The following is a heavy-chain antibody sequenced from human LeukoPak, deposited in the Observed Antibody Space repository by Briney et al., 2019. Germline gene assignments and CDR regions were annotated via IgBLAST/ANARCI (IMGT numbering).Heavy chain of an antibody. CDR2: IYYSGST. J-gene: IGHJ4*02. D-gene: IGHD2-15*01. Sequence: TETLSLTCTVSGDSISGYYWNWIRQPPGKGLEWIGYIYYSGSTSYNPSLKSRVTISVDTSKNQFSLKLSSVTAADTAVYYCARYEAGGSALDSWGQGTLVTVSS. CDR3: ARYEAGGSALDS. V-gene: IGHV4-59*01. CDR1: GDSISGYY.